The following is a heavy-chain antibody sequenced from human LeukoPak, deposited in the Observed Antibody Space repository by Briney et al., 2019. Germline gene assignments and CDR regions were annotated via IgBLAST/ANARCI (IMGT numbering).Heavy chain of an antibody. CDR2: ISGSGGYT. D-gene: IGHD1-26*01. CDR3: AKDDAGSYVPYFDY. CDR1: GFSSGFTFSTYA. J-gene: IGHJ4*02. Sequence: GGSLRLSCEASGFSSGFTFSTYAMSWVRQAPGRGLEWVSAISGSGGYTYYADSVKGRFTISRDNFKNTLYLQMNSLRAEDTAVYYCAKDDAGSYVPYFDYWGQGTLVTVSS. V-gene: IGHV3-23*01.